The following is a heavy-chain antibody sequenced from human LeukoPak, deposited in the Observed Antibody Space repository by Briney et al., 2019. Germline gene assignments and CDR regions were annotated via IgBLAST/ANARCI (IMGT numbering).Heavy chain of an antibody. D-gene: IGHD3-10*01. J-gene: IGHJ2*01. CDR2: IKQDGSEK. CDR3: AREKTGTPLWPSKKSYWYFDL. V-gene: IGHV3-7*01. CDR1: GFTFSSYW. Sequence: GGSLRLSCAASGFTFSSYWMNWVRQAPGKGLEWMANIKQDGSEKYYVDSVKGRFTIARDNAKNSLYLQMNSLRAEDTSVYYCAREKTGTPLWPSKKSYWYFDLWGRGTLVTVS.